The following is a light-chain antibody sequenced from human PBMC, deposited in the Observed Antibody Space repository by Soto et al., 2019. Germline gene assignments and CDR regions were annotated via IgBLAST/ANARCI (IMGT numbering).Light chain of an antibody. V-gene: IGLV2-14*01. CDR2: DVS. Sequence: QSVLTQPASVSGSPGQSITLSCTGASSDVGGYNHVSWYQQHPGTAPKLMIFDVSDRPSGVSNRFSGSKSGNTASLTISGLQAEDEADYYCSSYSSSTTLYVFGTGTKVTVL. J-gene: IGLJ1*01. CDR3: SSYSSSTTLYV. CDR1: SSDVGGYNH.